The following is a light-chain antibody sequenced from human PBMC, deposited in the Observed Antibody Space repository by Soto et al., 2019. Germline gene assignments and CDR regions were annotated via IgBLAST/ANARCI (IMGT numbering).Light chain of an antibody. J-gene: IGKJ5*01. V-gene: IGKV3-11*01. Sequence: EVVLTQSPATLSLSPGETATLSSRASQSVRTSLAWYQNKPGQAPRLVVYDASLRANGVPARFGGSGSGTDLTLTINSLETEDFAVYYCQQRNVWPPITFGQGTRLEIK. CDR2: DAS. CDR1: QSVRTS. CDR3: QQRNVWPPIT.